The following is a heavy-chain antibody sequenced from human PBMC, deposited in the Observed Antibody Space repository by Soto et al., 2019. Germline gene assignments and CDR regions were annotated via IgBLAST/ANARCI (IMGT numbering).Heavy chain of an antibody. CDR3: ARAASSWYGGQYYYYYGMDV. Sequence: GGSLRLSCAASGFTFSSYAMHWVRQAPGKGLEWVAVISYDGSNKYYADSVKGRFTISRDNSKNTLYLQMNSLRAEDTAVYYCARAASSWYGGQYYYYYGMDVWGQGTTVTVSS. D-gene: IGHD6-13*01. J-gene: IGHJ6*02. CDR2: ISYDGSNK. V-gene: IGHV3-30-3*01. CDR1: GFTFSSYA.